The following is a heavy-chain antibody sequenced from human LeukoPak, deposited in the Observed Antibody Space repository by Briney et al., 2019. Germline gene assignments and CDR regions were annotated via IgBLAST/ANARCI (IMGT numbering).Heavy chain of an antibody. V-gene: IGHV3-23*01. Sequence: GGSLRLSCAASGFSFSSYAMSWVRQAPGKGLEWVSAITDGGGSTYHADSVKGRFTISRDNFKNTLFLQMNSLRVEDTAIYYCAKGSSSSRPYYFDFWGQGTLVTVSS. CDR3: AKGSSSSRPYYFDF. J-gene: IGHJ4*02. CDR2: ITDGGGST. CDR1: GFSFSSYA. D-gene: IGHD6-6*01.